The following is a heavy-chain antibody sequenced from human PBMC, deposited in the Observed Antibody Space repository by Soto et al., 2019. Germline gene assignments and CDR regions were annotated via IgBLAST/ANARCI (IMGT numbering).Heavy chain of an antibody. D-gene: IGHD7-27*01. V-gene: IGHV3-23*01. Sequence: GGSLRLSCAASGFTFSSYAMSWVRQAPGKGLEWVSTISSNGAGTYYADSVKGRFTISRDNSKSTLYLQMNSLRAEDTAVYYCAKPELGFDYWGQGTLVTVSS. J-gene: IGHJ4*02. CDR2: ISSNGAGT. CDR1: GFTFSSYA. CDR3: AKPELGFDY.